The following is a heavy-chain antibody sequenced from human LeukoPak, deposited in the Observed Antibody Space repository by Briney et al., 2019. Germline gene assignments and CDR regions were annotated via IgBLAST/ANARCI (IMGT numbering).Heavy chain of an antibody. V-gene: IGHV3-48*01. Sequence: SGGSLILSCAASGFTFSSYSMNWVRQAPGTGLEWVSYISSSSSTIYYADSVRGRFTISRDNAKNSLYLQMNSLRAEDTAVYYCARGGGTWAAEYFQHWGQGTLVTVSS. CDR2: ISSSSSTI. CDR3: ARGGGTWAAEYFQH. J-gene: IGHJ1*01. CDR1: GFTFSSYS. D-gene: IGHD2-15*01.